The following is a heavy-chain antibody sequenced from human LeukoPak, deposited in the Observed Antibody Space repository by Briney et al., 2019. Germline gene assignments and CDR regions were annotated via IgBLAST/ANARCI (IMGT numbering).Heavy chain of an antibody. V-gene: IGHV3-23*01. J-gene: IGHJ4*02. Sequence: GGSLRLSCAASGFTFSSYAMIWVRQAPGKGLDWVSAISGSGVNTYYADSVKGRFTISRDNSKNTLYLQMDSLRAEDTAVYYCAKNLAAGGTGSCFDYWGQGTLVTVSS. CDR1: GFTFSSYA. CDR3: AKNLAAGGTGSCFDY. D-gene: IGHD6-13*01. CDR2: ISGSGVNT.